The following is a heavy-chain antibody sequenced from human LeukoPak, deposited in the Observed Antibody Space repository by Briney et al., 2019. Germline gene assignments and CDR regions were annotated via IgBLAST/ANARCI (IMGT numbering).Heavy chain of an antibody. V-gene: IGHV1-18*01. CDR2: ISAYSGNT. J-gene: IGHJ4*02. D-gene: IGHD6-19*01. CDR1: GYTFTNYG. Sequence: ASVKVSCKASGYTFTNYGISWVRQAPGQGLEWMGWISAYSGNTNDARNFQGTVTMTTDTSTSTAYMELRSLRSDDTAVYYCARDLRGWTYFFDYWGQGTLVTVSS. CDR3: ARDLRGWTYFFDY.